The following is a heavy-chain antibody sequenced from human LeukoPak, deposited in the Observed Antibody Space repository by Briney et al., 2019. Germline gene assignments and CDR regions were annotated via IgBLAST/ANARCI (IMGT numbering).Heavy chain of an antibody. CDR1: GGSISSSSYY. Sequence: PSETMSLTCTVSGGSISSSSYYWGWIRQPPGRGLEWIGSIYYSGSTYYNPSLKSRVTISVDTSKNQFSLKLSSVTAADTAVYYCARDSLVGSYDIWGQGTLVTVSS. CDR2: IYYSGST. V-gene: IGHV4-39*07. CDR3: ARDSLVGSYDI. J-gene: IGHJ4*02. D-gene: IGHD5-18*01.